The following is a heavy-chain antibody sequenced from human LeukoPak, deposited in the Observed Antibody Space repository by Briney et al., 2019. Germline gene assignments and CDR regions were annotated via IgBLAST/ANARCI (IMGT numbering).Heavy chain of an antibody. D-gene: IGHD6-6*01. V-gene: IGHV3-30*02. J-gene: IGHJ3*02. Sequence: GGSLRLSCAASGFTFSSYGMHWVRQAPGKGLEWVAFIRYDGSNKYYADSVKGRFSISRDNILSSLSLQMNNLRAEDTAVYYCARSPSSPAFDIWGQGTMVTVSS. CDR2: IRYDGSNK. CDR1: GFTFSSYG. CDR3: ARSPSSPAFDI.